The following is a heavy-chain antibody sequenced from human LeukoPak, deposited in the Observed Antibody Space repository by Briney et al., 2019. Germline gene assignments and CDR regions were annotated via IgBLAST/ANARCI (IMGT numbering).Heavy chain of an antibody. CDR3: ARAPREGAFDY. V-gene: IGHV1-18*04. CDR1: GYTFSGHY. CDR2: ISIYNGDT. D-gene: IGHD3-16*01. J-gene: IGHJ4*02. Sequence: ASVKVSCKASGYTFSGHYIHWVRQAPGQGLEWMGWISIYNGDTHFAQRLQGRVSLTTDTSTNTAYMELRSLRSDDTAMYFCARAPREGAFDYLGQGTWVTVSS.